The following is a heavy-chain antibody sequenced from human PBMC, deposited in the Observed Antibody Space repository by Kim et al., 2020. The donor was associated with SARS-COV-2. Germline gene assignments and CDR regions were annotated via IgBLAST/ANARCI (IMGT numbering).Heavy chain of an antibody. CDR2: ISYDGSNK. J-gene: IGHJ6*02. Sequence: GGSLRLSCAASGFTFSSYAMHWVRQAPGKGLEWVAVISYDGSNKYYADSVKGRFTISRDNSKNTLYLQMNSLRAEDTAVYYCARDFCSGGSCYQTLLSLTLYYHDDGMDVWGQGTTVTVSS. CDR1: GFTFSSYA. D-gene: IGHD2-15*01. CDR3: ARDFCSGGSCYQTLLSLTLYYHDDGMDV. V-gene: IGHV3-30*04.